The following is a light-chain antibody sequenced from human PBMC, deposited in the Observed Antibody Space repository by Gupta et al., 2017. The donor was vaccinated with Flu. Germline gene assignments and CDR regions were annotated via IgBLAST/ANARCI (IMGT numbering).Light chain of an antibody. J-gene: IGLJ2*01. CDR3: GTWEASQSGV. CDR1: RSGGGNHD. CDR2: ENN. Sequence: QTVTTSSSGTRSGGGNHDVSWYQQVPATAHHLLLYENNKRPAGIPDRFSGSKAGTAATLTITGLQTADEAEYHCGTWEASQSGVFGGGTKLTVL. V-gene: IGLV1-51*01.